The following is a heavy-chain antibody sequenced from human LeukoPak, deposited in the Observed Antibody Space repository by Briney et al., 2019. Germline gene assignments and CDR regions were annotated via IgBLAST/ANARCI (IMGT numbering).Heavy chain of an antibody. J-gene: IGHJ6*02. CDR2: INHSGST. V-gene: IGHV4-34*01. CDR1: GGSFSGYY. CDR3: ARGPARGYCSSTSCYYYGMDV. D-gene: IGHD2-2*01. Sequence: PSETLSLTCAVYGGSFSGYYWSWIRQPPGKGLEWIGEINHSGSTNYNPSLKSRVTISVDTSKNQFSLKLSSVTAADTAVYYCARGPARGYCSSTSCYYYGMDVWGQGTTVTVSS.